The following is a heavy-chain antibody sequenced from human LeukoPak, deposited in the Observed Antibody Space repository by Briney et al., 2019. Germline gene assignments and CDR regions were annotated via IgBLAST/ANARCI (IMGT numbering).Heavy chain of an antibody. CDR1: GGSFSGYY. V-gene: IGHV4-39*01. D-gene: IGHD6-19*01. J-gene: IGHJ4*02. CDR3: ARVAVAGTKRIDY. Sequence: SETLSLTCAVYGGSFSGYYWGWIRQPPGKGLEWTGSIYYSGNTFYNPSLKTRVTISVDTSKNQFSLKLSSVTAADTAVYYCARVAVAGTKRIDYWGQGTLVTVSS. CDR2: IYYSGNT.